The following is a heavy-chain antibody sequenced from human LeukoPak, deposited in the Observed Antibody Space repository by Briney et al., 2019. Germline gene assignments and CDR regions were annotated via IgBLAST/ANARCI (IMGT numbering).Heavy chain of an antibody. CDR1: GFTFSAYN. Sequence: PGGSLRLSCAASGFTFSAYNMNWVRQAPGKGLEWVSSISSSGRYMFYEDSVKGRFTISRDNAKNSLYLQINSLRGEDTAVYYCARGPSDSNTYGYLLVYWGQGTLVTVSS. CDR2: ISSSGRYM. J-gene: IGHJ4*02. D-gene: IGHD5-18*01. CDR3: ARGPSDSNTYGYLLVY. V-gene: IGHV3-21*01.